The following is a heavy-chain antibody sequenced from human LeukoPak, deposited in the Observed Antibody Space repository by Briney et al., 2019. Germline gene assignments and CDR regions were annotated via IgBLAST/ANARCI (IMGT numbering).Heavy chain of an antibody. CDR2: ISYDGSNK. CDR3: AKSLAIDY. J-gene: IGHJ4*02. Sequence: GRSLRLSCAASGFTFSSYGMHWVRQAPGKGLEWVAVISYDGSNKYYADSVKGRFTISRDNSKNTLYLQMSSLRAEDTAVYCCAKSLAIDYWGQGTLVTVSS. V-gene: IGHV3-30*18. CDR1: GFTFSSYG.